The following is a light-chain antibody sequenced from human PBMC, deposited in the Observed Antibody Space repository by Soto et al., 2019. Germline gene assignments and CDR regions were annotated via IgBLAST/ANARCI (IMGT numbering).Light chain of an antibody. Sequence: EIVLTQSPGTLSLSPGERATLSCRTSQSVSSSYLACHQQKPGHAPRLLIYGASSTATGIPDMFSGSGSGTVFTLTSSRLEPEYFAVYYGQQYGRSWWTFGQGTKVEIK. CDR2: GAS. V-gene: IGKV3-20*01. CDR1: QSVSSSY. CDR3: QQYGRSWWT. J-gene: IGKJ1*01.